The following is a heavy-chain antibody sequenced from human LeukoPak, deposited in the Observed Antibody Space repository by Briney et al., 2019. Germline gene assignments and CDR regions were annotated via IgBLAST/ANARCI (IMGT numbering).Heavy chain of an antibody. J-gene: IGHJ4*02. CDR3: AKGWSMVRGVILG. V-gene: IGHV3-30*02. Sequence: GGSLRLSCAASGFTFSSYGMHWVRQAPGKGLEWVAFIRYDGSNKYYADSVKGRFTISRDNSKNTLYLQMNSLRAEDTAVYYCAKGWSMVRGVILGWGQGTLVTVSS. D-gene: IGHD3-10*01. CDR2: IRYDGSNK. CDR1: GFTFSSYG.